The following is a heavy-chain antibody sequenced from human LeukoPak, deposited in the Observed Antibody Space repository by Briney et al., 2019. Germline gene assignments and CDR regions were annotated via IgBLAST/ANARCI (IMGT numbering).Heavy chain of an antibody. Sequence: PGGSLRLSCAASGFTVSSNYMSWVRQAPGKGLEWVSVIYSGGSTYYADSVKGRFTISRDNSKNTLYLQMNSLRAEDTAVYYCARALDGSWPYYWGQGTLVTFSS. CDR3: ARALDGSWPYY. J-gene: IGHJ4*02. D-gene: IGHD6-13*01. CDR1: GFTVSSNY. V-gene: IGHV3-66*02. CDR2: IYSGGST.